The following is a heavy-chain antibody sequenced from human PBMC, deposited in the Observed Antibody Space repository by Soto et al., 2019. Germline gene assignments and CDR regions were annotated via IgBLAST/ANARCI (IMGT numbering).Heavy chain of an antibody. Sequence: SETLSLTCTVSGGSISSSSYYWGWIRQPPGKGLEWIGSIYYSGSTYYNPSLKTRVTISVDTSKNQFSLKLSSVTAADTAVYYCARLITAHNGVRYDSWDWYFDLWGRGTLVTVSS. CDR3: ARLITAHNGVRYDSWDWYFDL. CDR1: GGSISSSSYY. V-gene: IGHV4-39*01. D-gene: IGHD2-8*01. CDR2: IYYSGST. J-gene: IGHJ2*01.